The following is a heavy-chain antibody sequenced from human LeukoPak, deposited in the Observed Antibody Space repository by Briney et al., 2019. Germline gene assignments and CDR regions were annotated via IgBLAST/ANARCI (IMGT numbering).Heavy chain of an antibody. CDR3: ARENSSSWSLGHFDY. V-gene: IGHV3-48*04. D-gene: IGHD6-13*01. Sequence: GGSLRLSCAASGFTFSTYSMKWVRQAPGKGLEWVSYISSSSSTVYYADSVKGRFTISRDNAKNSLYLQMNSLRAEDTAVYYCARENSSSWSLGHFDYWGQGTLVTVSS. CDR1: GFTFSTYS. CDR2: ISSSSSTV. J-gene: IGHJ4*02.